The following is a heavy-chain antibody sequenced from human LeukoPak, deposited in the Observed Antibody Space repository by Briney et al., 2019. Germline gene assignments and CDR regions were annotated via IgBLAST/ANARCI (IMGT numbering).Heavy chain of an antibody. V-gene: IGHV3-23*01. CDR3: AKDKDYGDPHDYYYYGMDV. D-gene: IGHD4-17*01. Sequence: GGSLRHSCAASGFTFSSYAMSWVRQAPGKGLEWVSAISGSGGSTYYADSVKGRFTISRDNSKNTLYLQMNSLRAEDTAVYYCAKDKDYGDPHDYYYYGMDVWGQGTTVTVSS. CDR1: GFTFSSYA. CDR2: ISGSGGST. J-gene: IGHJ6*02.